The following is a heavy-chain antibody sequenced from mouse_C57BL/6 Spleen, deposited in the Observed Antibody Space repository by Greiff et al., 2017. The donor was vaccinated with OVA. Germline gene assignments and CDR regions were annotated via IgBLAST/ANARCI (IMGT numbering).Heavy chain of an antibody. D-gene: IGHD2-5*01. CDR2: ISYDGSN. V-gene: IGHV3-6*01. CDR1: GYSITSGYY. CDR3: ARVYYSKDWYFDV. J-gene: IGHJ1*03. Sequence: EVKLQESGPGLVKPSQSLSLTCSVTGYSITSGYYWHWIRQFPGNKLEWMGYISYDGSNNYNPSLKNRISITRDTSKNQFFLKLNSVTTEDTATYYCARVYYSKDWYFDVWGTGTTVTVSS.